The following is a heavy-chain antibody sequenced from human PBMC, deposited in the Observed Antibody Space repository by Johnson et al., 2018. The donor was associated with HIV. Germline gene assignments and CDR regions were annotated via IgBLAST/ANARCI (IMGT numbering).Heavy chain of an antibody. D-gene: IGHD6-19*01. CDR3: ASPRAVAGGGAFDI. Sequence: QEQLVESGGGVVQPGRSLRLSCAASGFTFSSYGMHWVRQAPGKGLEWVAVISYDGSNKYYADSVKGRFTISRDNSKNTLYLQMNSLSAEDTAVYYCASPRAVAGGGAFDIWGQGTMVTVSS. CDR1: GFTFSSYG. V-gene: IGHV3-30*03. CDR2: ISYDGSNK. J-gene: IGHJ3*02.